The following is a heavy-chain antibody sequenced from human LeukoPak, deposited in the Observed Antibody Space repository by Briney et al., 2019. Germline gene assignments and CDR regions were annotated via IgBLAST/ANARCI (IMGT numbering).Heavy chain of an antibody. CDR1: GGSVSSYY. CDR3: ARVRLSGTYLDAFDI. J-gene: IGHJ3*02. D-gene: IGHD1-26*01. V-gene: IGHV4-59*02. CDR2: IYYSGST. Sequence: KSSETLSLTCTVSGGSVSSYYWSWIRHPPGESLEEMGYIYYSGSTNYNLSLKSRVNISGDTSKNQVPLKLNPIAPADTGRYYWARVRLSGTYLDAFDIWGQGTMVTVSS.